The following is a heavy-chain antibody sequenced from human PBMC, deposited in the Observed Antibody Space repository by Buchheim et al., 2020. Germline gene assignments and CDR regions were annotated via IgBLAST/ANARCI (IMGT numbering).Heavy chain of an antibody. CDR1: GGSFSGYY. CDR3: AKLAAPGYYSYYMDV. D-gene: IGHD6-6*01. V-gene: IGHV4-34*01. Sequence: QVQLQQWGAGLLKPSETLSLTCAVYGGSFSGYYWSWIRQPPGKGLEWVGEISHSGGTTYNPSLWSRVTISLDTSKNQFSLKLSSVTAADTAVYYCAKLAAPGYYSYYMDVWGRGTT. J-gene: IGHJ6*03. CDR2: ISHSGGT.